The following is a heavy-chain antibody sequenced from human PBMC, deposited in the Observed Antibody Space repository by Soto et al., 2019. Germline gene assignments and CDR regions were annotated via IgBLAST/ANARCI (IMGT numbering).Heavy chain of an antibody. J-gene: IGHJ3*01. CDR1: GYKFTTFW. V-gene: IGHV5-10-1*01. Sequence: PGESLKISCKASGYKFTTFWLNWVRQTPGKGLEWLRRIDPTDSFTNYSPPFEGHVTISVDRSISTAYLQWNSLQASDTAIYYCARPASGGSRDAFDVWGQGTTVTVSS. CDR3: ARPASGGSRDAFDV. D-gene: IGHD2-15*01. CDR2: IDPTDSFT.